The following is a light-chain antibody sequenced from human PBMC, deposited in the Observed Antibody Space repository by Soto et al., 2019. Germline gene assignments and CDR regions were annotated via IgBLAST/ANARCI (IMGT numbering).Light chain of an antibody. V-gene: IGLV1-44*01. Sequence: QSVLTQPPSASGTPGQRVTISCSGSSSNIGTNTVNWYQQLPGMAPKLLIYGNNQRPSGVPDRFSGSKSGTSASLAISGLQSEDEADYYCAAWDDSLNGSVFGGGTQLTVL. CDR1: SSNIGTNT. CDR3: AAWDDSLNGSV. CDR2: GNN. J-gene: IGLJ7*01.